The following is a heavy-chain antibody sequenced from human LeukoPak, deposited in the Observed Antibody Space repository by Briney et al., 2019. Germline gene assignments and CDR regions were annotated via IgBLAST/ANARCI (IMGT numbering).Heavy chain of an antibody. J-gene: IGHJ4*02. D-gene: IGHD5-18*01. Sequence: SQTLSLTCTVSDGSISSGNYYWSWIRQPAGKGLEWIGRIYTSGSTNYNPSLRSRVTISVDTSKNQFSLKLSSVTAADTAVYYCARDRIQLWYTGPKFDYWGQGTLVTVSS. V-gene: IGHV4-61*02. CDR1: DGSISSGNYY. CDR2: IYTSGST. CDR3: ARDRIQLWYTGPKFDY.